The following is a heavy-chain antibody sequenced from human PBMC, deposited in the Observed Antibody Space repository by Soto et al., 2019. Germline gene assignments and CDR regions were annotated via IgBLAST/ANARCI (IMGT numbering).Heavy chain of an antibody. CDR2: INHSGST. CDR1: GGSISSYY. V-gene: IGHV4-34*01. D-gene: IGHD4-4*01. J-gene: IGHJ6*03. CDR3: ARSGSVTSYYYYYYYMDV. Sequence: PSETLSLTCTVSGGSISSYYWSWIRQPPGKGLEWIGEINHSGSTNYNPSLKSRVTISVDTSKNQFSLKLSSVTAADMAVYYCARSGSVTSYYYYYYYMDVWGKGTTVTVSS.